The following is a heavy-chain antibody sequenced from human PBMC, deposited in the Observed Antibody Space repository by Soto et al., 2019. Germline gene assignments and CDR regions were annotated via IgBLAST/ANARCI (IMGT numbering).Heavy chain of an antibody. V-gene: IGHV1-69*13. Sequence: ASVKVSCKASGGTLKNSAISWVRQAPGQGLEWMGGIIPVFGPALYIRKFQGRVTITADESTNTAFLDVSSLRSEDTAVYYCGRGGSWAKVDSWGPGTLVTVSS. CDR1: GGTLKNSA. D-gene: IGHD6-13*01. CDR2: IIPVFGPA. J-gene: IGHJ4*02. CDR3: GRGGSWAKVDS.